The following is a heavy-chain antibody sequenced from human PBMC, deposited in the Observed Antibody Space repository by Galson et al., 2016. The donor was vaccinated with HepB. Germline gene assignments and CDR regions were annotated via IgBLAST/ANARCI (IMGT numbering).Heavy chain of an antibody. D-gene: IGHD6-19*01. CDR3: AKSQFALPDSGWFNAFDL. V-gene: IGHV3-23*01. CDR1: GFTFNTYA. Sequence: SLRLSCAASGFTFNTYAMTWVRQAPGKGLEWVSSISSSDGRTWYADSVRGRFTISTDNSKTTLYVQTNSLRVDDSAIYYCAKSQFALPDSGWFNAFDLRGQGTMVTGSS. J-gene: IGHJ3*01. CDR2: ISSSDGRT.